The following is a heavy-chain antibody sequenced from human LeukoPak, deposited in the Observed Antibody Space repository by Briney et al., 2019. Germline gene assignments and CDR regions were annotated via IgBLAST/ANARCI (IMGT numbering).Heavy chain of an antibody. CDR1: GGSISSSSYY. CDR2: IFYSGST. V-gene: IGHV4-39*07. J-gene: IGHJ5*02. D-gene: IGHD6-19*01. CDR3: ARVVRTFSSGWYHWFDP. Sequence: PSETLSLTCTVSGGSISSSSYYWGWIRQPPGKGLEWIGSIFYSGSTYYNPSLKSRVTISVDTSKNQFSLKLSSVTAADTAVYYCARVVRTFSSGWYHWFDPWGQGTLVTVSS.